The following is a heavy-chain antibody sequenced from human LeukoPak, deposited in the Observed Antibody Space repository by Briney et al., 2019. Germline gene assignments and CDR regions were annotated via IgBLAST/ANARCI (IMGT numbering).Heavy chain of an antibody. CDR3: AIIGQYYDYVWGSYRYDYFQH. CDR1: GFTFSSYA. J-gene: IGHJ1*01. Sequence: GGSLRLSCAASGFTFSSYAMSWVRQAPGKGLEWVSAISGGGGYTYYADSVKGRFTISRDNSKNTLYLQMNSLRAEDTAVYYCAIIGQYYDYVWGSYRYDYFQHWGQGTLVTVSS. V-gene: IGHV3-23*01. CDR2: ISGGGGYT. D-gene: IGHD3-16*02.